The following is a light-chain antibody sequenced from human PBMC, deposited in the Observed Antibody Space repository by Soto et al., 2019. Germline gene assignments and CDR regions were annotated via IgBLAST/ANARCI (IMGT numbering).Light chain of an antibody. Sequence: EIVLTQSPGTLSLSPGERATLSCRARQSVSSSYLAWYQQKPGQTPGLLIYGASNRATGIPDRFSGSGSGTDFTLTISRLEPEDFAVYYCLQYDTSPFTFGPGTKVDIK. CDR2: GAS. CDR3: LQYDTSPFT. CDR1: QSVSSSY. V-gene: IGKV3-20*01. J-gene: IGKJ3*01.